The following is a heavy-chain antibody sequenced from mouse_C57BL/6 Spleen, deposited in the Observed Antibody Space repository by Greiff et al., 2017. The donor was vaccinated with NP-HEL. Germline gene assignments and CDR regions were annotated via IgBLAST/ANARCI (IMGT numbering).Heavy chain of an antibody. CDR1: GFTFSDYG. Sequence: DVMLVESGGGLVQPGGSLKLSCAASGFTFSDYGMAWVRQAPRKGPEWVAFISNLAYSIYYADTVTGRFTISRENAKNTLYLEMSSLRSEDTAMYYCARWDDYGAYWGQGTLVTVSA. CDR3: ARWDDYGAY. V-gene: IGHV5-15*01. CDR2: ISNLAYSI. J-gene: IGHJ3*01. D-gene: IGHD2-4*01.